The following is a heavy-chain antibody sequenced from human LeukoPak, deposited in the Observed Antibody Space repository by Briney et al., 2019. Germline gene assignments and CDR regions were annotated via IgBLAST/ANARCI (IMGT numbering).Heavy chain of an antibody. D-gene: IGHD5-24*01. Sequence: SETLSLTCTVSVGSISDYYWSWIRQPPGKGLEWIAFIHYSGSTNYNPSLKSRVTISVDTSKNQFSLRLSSVTAADTAVYYCARAGSRDGYKVGDYFDFWGQGTLVTVSS. J-gene: IGHJ4*02. CDR2: IHYSGST. V-gene: IGHV4-59*01. CDR3: ARAGSRDGYKVGDYFDF. CDR1: VGSISDYY.